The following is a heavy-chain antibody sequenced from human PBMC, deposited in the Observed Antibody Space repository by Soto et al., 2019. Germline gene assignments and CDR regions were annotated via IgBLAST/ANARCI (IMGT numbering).Heavy chain of an antibody. CDR2: IKSKTDGGTT. D-gene: IGHD3-22*01. V-gene: IGHV3-15*07. J-gene: IGHJ6*02. CDR3: TTGVSVYYYDSSGYYSTYYYYGMAV. CDR1: GFTFSNAW. Sequence: GGSLRLSCAASGFTFSNAWMNWVRQAPGKGLEWVGRIKSKTDGGTTDYAAPVKGRFTISRDDSKNTLYLQMNSLKTEDTAVYYCTTGVSVYYYDSSGYYSTYYYYGMAVWGQGTTVTVSS.